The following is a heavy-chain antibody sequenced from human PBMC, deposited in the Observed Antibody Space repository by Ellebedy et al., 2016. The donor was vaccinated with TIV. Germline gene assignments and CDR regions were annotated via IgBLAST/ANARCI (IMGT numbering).Heavy chain of an antibody. CDR1: GFTFSRYA. CDR2: ISNTGSRT. J-gene: IGHJ4*02. Sequence: GESLKISCAASGFTFSRYAMSWVRQAPGKGLEWVSTISNTGSRTYYADSVEGRLIISRDNSKKTLYLQMNSLRADDTAVYYCAKGRGGGSDSSAPRYYFDYWGLGTLVTVSS. V-gene: IGHV3-23*01. D-gene: IGHD3-22*01. CDR3: AKGRGGGSDSSAPRYYFDY.